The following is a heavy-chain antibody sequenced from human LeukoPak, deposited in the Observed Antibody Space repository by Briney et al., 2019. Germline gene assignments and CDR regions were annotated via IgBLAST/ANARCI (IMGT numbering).Heavy chain of an antibody. CDR1: GYSISSGYY. Sequence: PSETLSLTCTVSGYSISSGYYWGWIRQPPGKGLEWIGSIYHSGSTYYNPSLKSRVTISVDTSKNQFSLKLSSVTAADTAVYYCASLGYCSGGSCYSPPPLWGQGTLVTVSS. CDR3: ASLGYCSGGSCYSPPPL. V-gene: IGHV4-38-2*02. CDR2: IYHSGST. J-gene: IGHJ4*02. D-gene: IGHD2-15*01.